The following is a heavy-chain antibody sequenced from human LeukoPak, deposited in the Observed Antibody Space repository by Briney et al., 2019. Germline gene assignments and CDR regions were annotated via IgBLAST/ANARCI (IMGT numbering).Heavy chain of an antibody. CDR3: ARVDTAMVRNYYYYYMDV. J-gene: IGHJ6*03. Sequence: SETLSLTCTVSGGSISSHYWSWIRQSPGKGLEWIGFMHYRGNTNSNPSLRSRVTISMDTSKNQFSLKMSSVTAADTAMYYCARVDTAMVRNYYYYYMDVWGKGTTVTVSS. V-gene: IGHV4-59*11. CDR1: GGSISSHY. D-gene: IGHD5-18*01. CDR2: MHYRGNT.